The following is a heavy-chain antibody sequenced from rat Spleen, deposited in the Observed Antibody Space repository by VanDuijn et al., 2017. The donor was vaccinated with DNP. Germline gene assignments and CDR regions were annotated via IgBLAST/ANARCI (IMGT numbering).Heavy chain of an antibody. V-gene: IGHV3-3*01. CDR2: INSAGST. J-gene: IGHJ2*01. CDR1: GYSITSDYR. D-gene: IGHD5-1*01. CDR3: AVQLGVFDY. Sequence: EVQLQESGPGLVKPSQSLSLTCSVTGYSITSDYRWNWIRKFPGNKLEWMGYINSAGSTDYNPSLKSRISITRDTSKNQFFLQVNSVTTEDTATYYCAVQLGVFDYWGQGVMVTVSS.